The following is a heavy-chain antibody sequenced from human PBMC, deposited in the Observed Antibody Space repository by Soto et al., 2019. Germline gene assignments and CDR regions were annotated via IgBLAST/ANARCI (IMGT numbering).Heavy chain of an antibody. J-gene: IGHJ6*03. CDR1: GFTFSSYA. V-gene: IGHV3-23*01. D-gene: IGHD3-3*01. Sequence: GGSLRLSCAASGFTFSSYAMSWVRQAPGKGLEWVSAISGSGGSTYYADSVKGRFTISRDNSKNTLYLQMNSLRAEDTAVYYCAILGGGGGYYDFWSGYYGPPPEGFDYYMDVWGKGTTVTVSS. CDR2: ISGSGGST. CDR3: AILGGGGGYYDFWSGYYGPPPEGFDYYMDV.